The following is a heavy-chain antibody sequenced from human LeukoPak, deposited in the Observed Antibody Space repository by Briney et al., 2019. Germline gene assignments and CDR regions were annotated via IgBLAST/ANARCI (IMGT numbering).Heavy chain of an antibody. V-gene: IGHV3-74*01. CDR2: INTDGTTT. CDR1: GFAFSANW. CDR3: VRGRPGYYFDD. J-gene: IGHJ4*02. D-gene: IGHD6-13*01. Sequence: AGGSLRLSCAASGFAFSANWMHWVPQSPGKGLVWVSHINTDGTTTTYADSVKGRFTISRDNTKNTLYLQMNSLRAEDTAVYYCVRGRPGYYFDDWGQGSLVTVSS.